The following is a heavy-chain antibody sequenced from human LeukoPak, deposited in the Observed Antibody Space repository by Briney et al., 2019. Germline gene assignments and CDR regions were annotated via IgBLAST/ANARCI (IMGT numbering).Heavy chain of an antibody. CDR1: GFTFSDYY. V-gene: IGHV3-11*03. Sequence: GGSLRLSCAASGFTFSDYYMSWMRQAPGKGLEWVSYISSSSTYTNYADSVKGRFTISRDNARNSLYLQMGSLRADDTAVYYCARRMTSVTTFDYWGQGTLVTVSS. CDR2: ISSSSTYT. D-gene: IGHD4-17*01. J-gene: IGHJ4*02. CDR3: ARRMTSVTTFDY.